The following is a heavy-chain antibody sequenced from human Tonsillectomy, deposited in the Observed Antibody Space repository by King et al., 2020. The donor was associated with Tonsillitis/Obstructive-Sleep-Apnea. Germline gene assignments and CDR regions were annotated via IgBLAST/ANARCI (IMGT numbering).Heavy chain of an antibody. V-gene: IGHV4-4*02. CDR3: ARGYCSSPSCHGDEAFDI. J-gene: IGHJ3*02. Sequence: QLQESGPGLVKPSGTLSLTCAVSGGSISSSNWWSWVRQPPGKGLEWIGKIYHSGSTDYNPSLTSRVTISVDKSKNHFSLRLSSVTAADTAVYYCARGYCSSPSCHGDEAFDIWGQGTMVTVSS. CDR2: IYHSGST. D-gene: IGHD2-2*01. CDR1: GGSISSSNW.